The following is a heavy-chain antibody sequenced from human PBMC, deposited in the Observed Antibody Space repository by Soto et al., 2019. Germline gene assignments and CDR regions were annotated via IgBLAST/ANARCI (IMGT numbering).Heavy chain of an antibody. Sequence: PGESLXISCKGSGYXFTSYWIGWVRQMPGKGLEWMGIIYPGDSDTRYSPSFQGQVTISADKSISTAYLQWSSLKASDTAMYYCARPRIAAAGTGVTHCFDPWGQGTLVTVSS. J-gene: IGHJ5*02. D-gene: IGHD6-13*01. CDR2: IYPGDSDT. V-gene: IGHV5-51*01. CDR1: GYXFTSYW. CDR3: ARPRIAAAGTGVTHCFDP.